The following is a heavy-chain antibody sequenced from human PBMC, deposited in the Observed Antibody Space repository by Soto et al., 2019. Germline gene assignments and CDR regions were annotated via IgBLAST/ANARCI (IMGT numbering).Heavy chain of an antibody. CDR3: ARDTGYCSGGSCYHDYYYYYGMDV. CDR1: GFTFSSYA. CDR2: ISGSGGSK. Sequence: GGSLRLSCAASGFTFSSYAISWVRQAPGKGLEWVSAISGSGGSKYYADSVKGRFTISRDNSRNTLYLQMNSLRAEDTAVYYCARDTGYCSGGSCYHDYYYYYGMDVWGQGTTVTVSS. V-gene: IGHV3-23*01. J-gene: IGHJ6*02. D-gene: IGHD2-15*01.